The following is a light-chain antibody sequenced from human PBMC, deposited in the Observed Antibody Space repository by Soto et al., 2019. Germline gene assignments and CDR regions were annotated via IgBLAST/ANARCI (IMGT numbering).Light chain of an antibody. V-gene: IGLV2-8*01. CDR3: RSYEGTNGV. CDR1: SSDVGANNY. J-gene: IGLJ1*01. Sequence: QSALTQPPSASGSPGQSVTISCTGTSSDVGANNYVSWYQQHPGKAPKLMIYEVTKRPSGVPDRFSGSKSGNTASLTVSGLQAEDEADYYCRSYEGTNGVFGTGTKVTVL. CDR2: EVT.